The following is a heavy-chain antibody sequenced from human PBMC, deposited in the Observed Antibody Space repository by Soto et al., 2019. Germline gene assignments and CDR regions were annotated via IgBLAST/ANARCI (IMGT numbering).Heavy chain of an antibody. CDR2: INPNSGGT. D-gene: IGHD2-2*01. CDR3: ATSKRAYCSSTSCYADYYYYMDV. Sequence: GATVKDSCKASGYTFTGYYMHSVRQAPGQGLEWMGWINPNSGGTNYAQKFQGWVTMTRDTSISTAYMELSRLRSGDTAVYYCATSKRAYCSSTSCYADYYYYMDVWGKGTTVTVSS. CDR1: GYTFTGYY. J-gene: IGHJ6*03. V-gene: IGHV1-2*04.